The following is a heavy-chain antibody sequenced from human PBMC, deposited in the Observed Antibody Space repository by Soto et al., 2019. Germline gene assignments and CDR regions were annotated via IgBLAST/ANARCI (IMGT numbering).Heavy chain of an antibody. CDR1: GYTFISYA. CDR3: AAGAGGSPY. CDR2: INTGNGDT. D-gene: IGHD6-13*01. Sequence: QVQLVQSGAEEKKSGASVKVSCKASGYTFISYAMHWVRQAPGQSLEWMGWINTGNGDTKYSQTLQGRVTLTRDTSANTAYMELTSLHSGDTVVYYCAAGAGGSPYWGQGTLVTVSS. J-gene: IGHJ4*02. V-gene: IGHV1-3*04.